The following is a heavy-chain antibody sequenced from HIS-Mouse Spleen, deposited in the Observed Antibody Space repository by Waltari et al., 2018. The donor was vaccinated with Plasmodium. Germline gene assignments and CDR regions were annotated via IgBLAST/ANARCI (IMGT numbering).Heavy chain of an antibody. Sequence: EVQLVESGGGLVQPGGSLRLSCAASGFTFSSYWMIWVRQAPGKGLEWVAKIKKDGSEKYYVDSVKGRFTISRDNAKNSLYLQMNSLRAEDTAVYYCASSWYWYFDLWGRGTLVTVSS. CDR2: IKKDGSEK. D-gene: IGHD6-13*01. V-gene: IGHV3-7*01. CDR1: GFTFSSYW. J-gene: IGHJ2*01. CDR3: ASSWYWYFDL.